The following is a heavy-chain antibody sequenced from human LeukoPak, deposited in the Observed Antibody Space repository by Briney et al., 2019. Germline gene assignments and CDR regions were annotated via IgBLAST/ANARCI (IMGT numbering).Heavy chain of an antibody. CDR2: ISGSGGTT. Sequence: GGSLRLSCATSGFTFSSYAMTWVRQAPGKGLEWVSAISGSGGTTYYADSVKGRFTISRDNSQNILYLQMNSLRAEDTAVYYCARNGAPVVTAITPYYYYMDVWGKGTTVTVSS. V-gene: IGHV3-23*01. J-gene: IGHJ6*03. CDR1: GFTFSSYA. CDR3: ARNGAPVVTAITPYYYYMDV. D-gene: IGHD2-21*02.